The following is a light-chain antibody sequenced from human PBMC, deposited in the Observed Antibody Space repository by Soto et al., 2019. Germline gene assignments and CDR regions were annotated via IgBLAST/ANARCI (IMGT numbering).Light chain of an antibody. J-gene: IGKJ1*01. CDR1: QSVSSSS. V-gene: IGKV3-20*01. CDR3: HQYGSTPRT. CDR2: GVS. Sequence: EIVLTQSPGTLSLSPGERATLSCRASQSVSSSSLAWYQHKPGQAPRLLIYGVSSRATGIPDRFSGSGSGTDFTLTVDRLEPEDFAVYYCHQYGSTPRTFGQGTKVEIQ.